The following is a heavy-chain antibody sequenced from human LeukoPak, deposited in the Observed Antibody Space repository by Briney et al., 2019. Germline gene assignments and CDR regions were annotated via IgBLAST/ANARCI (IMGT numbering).Heavy chain of an antibody. CDR3: ATRFCSSVSCYDDDAFDV. D-gene: IGHD2-2*01. CDR2: ISGYNGKI. V-gene: IGHV1-18*01. CDR1: GHXFVSYG. Sequence: ASVKVSCKASGHXFVSYGISWVRQAPGQGLEWMGWISGYNGKINYAQKFQGRVTMTTDTSTSTAYLELRSLTSEDTAVYYCATRFCSSVSCYDDDAFDVWGQGTLVTVSS. J-gene: IGHJ3*01.